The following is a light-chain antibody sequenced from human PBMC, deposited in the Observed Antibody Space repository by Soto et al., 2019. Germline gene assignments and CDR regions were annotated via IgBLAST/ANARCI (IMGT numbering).Light chain of an antibody. Sequence: EIVLTQSPGTLSLSPGERASLSCRASQSVRNSLLAWYQQKPGQAPRLLIYDASSRATGIPDRFSGSGSGTDFTLTISRLEPEDFAVYYCQQYASSPLTFGQGTKVDIK. J-gene: IGKJ1*01. CDR3: QQYASSPLT. CDR2: DAS. CDR1: QSVRNSL. V-gene: IGKV3-20*01.